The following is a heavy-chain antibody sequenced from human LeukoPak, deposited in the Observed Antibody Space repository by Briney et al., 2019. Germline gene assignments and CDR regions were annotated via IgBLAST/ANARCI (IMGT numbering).Heavy chain of an antibody. Sequence: GGSLRLSCAASGFTFTNYAMSWVRQTPGKGLEWVSGMSGRGVSTYYADSVKGRFTISSDNSKNTLYLQMNSLRAEDTAIYYCAKDCNGGNCYIDYWGQGTLVTVDS. CDR2: MSGRGVST. V-gene: IGHV3-23*01. D-gene: IGHD2-15*01. J-gene: IGHJ4*02. CDR3: AKDCNGGNCYIDY. CDR1: GFTFTNYA.